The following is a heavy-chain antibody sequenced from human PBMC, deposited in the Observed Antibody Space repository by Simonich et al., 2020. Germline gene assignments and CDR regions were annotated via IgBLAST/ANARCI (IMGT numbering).Heavy chain of an antibody. J-gene: IGHJ4*02. CDR3: ERDLGRSYYFDY. CDR1: GLTFSSYA. D-gene: IGHD6-6*01. Sequence: GGGVVQPGRSLRLSCAAPGLTFSSYAMHWIREAPGKGLEWVVVISYDGNNKYYADSLKGRFTISRDNSKNTLYLQMNSLRAEDTAVYYCERDLGRSYYFDYWGQGTLVTVSS. CDR2: ISYDGNNK. V-gene: IGHV3-30*07.